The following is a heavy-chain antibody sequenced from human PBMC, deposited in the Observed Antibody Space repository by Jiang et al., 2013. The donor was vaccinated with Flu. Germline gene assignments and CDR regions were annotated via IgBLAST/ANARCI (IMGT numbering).Heavy chain of an antibody. J-gene: IGHJ6*02. CDR3: AKARDWENYYFYSMDV. CDR1: GFTFSSYA. D-gene: IGHD2-21*02. V-gene: IGHV3-23*01. Sequence: QLLESGGGLVQPGRSLRLSCAASGFTFSSYAMSWVRQAPGEGLEWVSAISASGGTSYYADSVKGRFTLSRDNARNALFLQMNSLRAEDTAVYYCAKARDWENYYFYSMDVWGQGTTVTVSS. CDR2: ISASGGTS.